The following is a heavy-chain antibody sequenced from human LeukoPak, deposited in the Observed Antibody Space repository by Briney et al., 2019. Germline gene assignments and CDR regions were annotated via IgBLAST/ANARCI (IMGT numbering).Heavy chain of an antibody. CDR3: ARVIAAAGTDYFDY. CDR2: ISAYNGNT. CDR1: GYTFTSYH. V-gene: IGHV1-18*01. D-gene: IGHD6-13*01. J-gene: IGHJ4*02. Sequence: ASVKVSCKASGYTFTSYHITWVRQAPGQGLEWMGWISAYNGNTNYAQKLQGRVTMTTDTSTSTAYMELRSLRSDDTAVYYCARVIAAAGTDYFDYWGQGTLVTVSS.